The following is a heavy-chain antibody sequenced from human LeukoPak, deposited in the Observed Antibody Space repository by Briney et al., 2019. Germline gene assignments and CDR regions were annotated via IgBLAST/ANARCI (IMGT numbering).Heavy chain of an antibody. J-gene: IGHJ6*02. CDR3: ARGPTRYCSSTSCSPRDRYYGMDV. D-gene: IGHD2-2*01. Sequence: SETLSLTCSVSGGPISSGNSYWTWIRQRPGKGLEWIGYIYYTGSTYYNPSLKSRLTISVDTSKNQFSLKLSSMTAADTAVYYCARGPTRYCSSTSCSPRDRYYGMDVWGQGTTVTVSS. CDR2: IYYTGST. CDR1: GGPISSGNSY. V-gene: IGHV4-31*03.